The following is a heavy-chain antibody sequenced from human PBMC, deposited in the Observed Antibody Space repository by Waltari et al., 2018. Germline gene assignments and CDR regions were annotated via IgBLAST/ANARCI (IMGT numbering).Heavy chain of an antibody. CDR3: ARGGGLPLDF. V-gene: IGHV1-2*02. CDR2: INPDKGNT. CDR1: GYTFSFPGFH. Sequence: QVQLVQSETELRKPGASVKVSCKASGYTFSFPGFHIHWVRPAPGQGREWVGGINPDKGNTDHAQKFQGRVTMTRDTSVTTAYMDLTTLTSDDTAVYYCARGGGLPLDFWGQGTLVIVSA. D-gene: IGHD3-3*01. J-gene: IGHJ4*02.